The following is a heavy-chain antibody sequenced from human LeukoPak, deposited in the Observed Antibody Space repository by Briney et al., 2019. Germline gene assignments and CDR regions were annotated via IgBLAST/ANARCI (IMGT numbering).Heavy chain of an antibody. V-gene: IGHV1-3*01. CDR2: INAGNGNT. J-gene: IGHJ4*02. D-gene: IGHD1-1*01. Sequence: ASVKVSCKASGYTFTSYAMHWVRQAPGQRLEWMGWINAGNGNTKYSQKFQGRVTITRDTSASTAYMELSSLRSEDTAVYYCAREPFYYERRPFDYWGQGTLVTVSS. CDR3: AREPFYYERRPFDY. CDR1: GYTFTSYA.